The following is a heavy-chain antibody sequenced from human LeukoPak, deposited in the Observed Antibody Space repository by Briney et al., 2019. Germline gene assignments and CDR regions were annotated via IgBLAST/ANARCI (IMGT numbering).Heavy chain of an antibody. V-gene: IGHV3-7*01. CDR3: ARDPYSGSYGDYYYYYMDV. Sequence: GGSLRLSCGASGFTFDDYWMSWVRQAPGQGLEWVANINQDGSEKYYLDSAKGRFTISRDNAKNSLYLQMDSLRVEDTAVYYCARDPYSGSYGDYYYYYMDVWGKGTTVTISS. J-gene: IGHJ6*03. CDR2: INQDGSEK. D-gene: IGHD1-26*01. CDR1: GFTFDDYW.